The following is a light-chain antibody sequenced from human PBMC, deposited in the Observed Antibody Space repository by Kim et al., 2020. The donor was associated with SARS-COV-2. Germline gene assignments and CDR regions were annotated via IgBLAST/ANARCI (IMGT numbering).Light chain of an antibody. Sequence: SIPTACTGTRGDVGGYNYVSWYHQHPGKAPKLMIYDVSNRPSGVSNRFSGSKSGNTASLTISGLQAEDEADYYCSSYTSSSTRVFGGGTQLTVL. J-gene: IGLJ2*01. CDR2: DVS. CDR3: SSYTSSSTRV. CDR1: RGDVGGYNY. V-gene: IGLV2-14*03.